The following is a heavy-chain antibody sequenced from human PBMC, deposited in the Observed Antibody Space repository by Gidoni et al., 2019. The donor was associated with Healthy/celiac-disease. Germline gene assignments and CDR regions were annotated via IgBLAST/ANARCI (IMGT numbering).Heavy chain of an antibody. Sequence: QVQLQESGPGLVKPSETLSLTCTVPGGSISSYYWSWIRQPTGKGLEWIGYINYSERTNDNPSLKSRVTISVDTSKNQFSLKLSSVTAADTAVYYCARVVGTNWFDPWGQGTLVTVSS. V-gene: IGHV4-59*01. CDR2: INYSERT. CDR3: ARVVGTNWFDP. D-gene: IGHD1-1*01. J-gene: IGHJ5*02. CDR1: GGSISSYY.